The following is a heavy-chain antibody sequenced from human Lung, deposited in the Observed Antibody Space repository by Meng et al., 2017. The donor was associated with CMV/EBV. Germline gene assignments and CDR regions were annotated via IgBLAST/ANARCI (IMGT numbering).Heavy chain of an antibody. D-gene: IGHD2-2*01. V-gene: IGHV3-30-3*01. CDR1: GFTFSSYA. J-gene: IGHJ4*02. CDR2: ISYDGSNK. Sequence: GGSLRLXXAASGFTFSSYAMHWVRQAPGKGLEWVAVISYDGSNKYYADSVKGRFTISRDNSKNTLYLQMNSLRAEDTAVYYCARTPKDIVVVPADSFYFDYWGQGTLVTVPQ. CDR3: ARTPKDIVVVPADSFYFDY.